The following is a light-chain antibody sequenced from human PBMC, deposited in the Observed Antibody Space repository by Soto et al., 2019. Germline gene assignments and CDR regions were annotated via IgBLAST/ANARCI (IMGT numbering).Light chain of an antibody. V-gene: IGLV1-47*01. J-gene: IGLJ2*01. CDR3: AAWDDSLSGVV. CDR2: RNS. Sequence: QSVLTQPPSASGTPGQRVTISCSGSSSNIGSNYVYWYQQLPGTVPQLLIYRNSERPSGVPDRFSGSKSGTSASLAISGRRSEDDADYYCAAWDDSLSGVVFGGGTKLTVL. CDR1: SSNIGSNY.